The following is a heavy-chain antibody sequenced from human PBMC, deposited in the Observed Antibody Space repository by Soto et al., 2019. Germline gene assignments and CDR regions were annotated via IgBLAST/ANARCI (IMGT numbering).Heavy chain of an antibody. J-gene: IGHJ4*02. D-gene: IGHD3-3*01. Sequence: GGSLRLSCAASGFTFSSYGMHWVRQAPGKGLEWVAVIWYDGSNKYYADSVKGRFTISRDNSKNTLYLQMNSLRAEDTAVYYCARDGVANTGGFDYWGQGTLVTVSS. CDR1: GFTFSSYG. CDR3: ARDGVANTGGFDY. CDR2: IWYDGSNK. V-gene: IGHV3-33*01.